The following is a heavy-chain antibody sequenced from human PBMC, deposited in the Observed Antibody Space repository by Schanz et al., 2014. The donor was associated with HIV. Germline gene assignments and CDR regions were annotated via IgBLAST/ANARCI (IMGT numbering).Heavy chain of an antibody. D-gene: IGHD5-18*01. CDR2: INSDGRSA. J-gene: IGHJ4*02. Sequence: EVQLVESGGGFVQPGGSLRLSCTASGFTFSNYWMHWVRQVPGKGLVWVSRINSDGRSANYADSVKGRFTISRDNAKNTLILQMNSLRADDTAVYYCARVFGYTFGFFDYWGQGTLVTVSS. V-gene: IGHV3-74*01. CDR1: GFTFSNYW. CDR3: ARVFGYTFGFFDY.